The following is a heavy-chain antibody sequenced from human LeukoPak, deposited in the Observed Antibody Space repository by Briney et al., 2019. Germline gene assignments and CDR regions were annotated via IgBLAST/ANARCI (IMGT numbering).Heavy chain of an antibody. V-gene: IGHV3-66*01. CDR1: GFTVSSNY. J-gene: IGHJ6*03. Sequence: PGGSLRLSCAASGFTVSSNYMSWVRQAPGKGLEWVSVIYSGGSTYYADSVKGRFTISRDNSKNTLYLQMNSLRAEDTAVYYCARSPRKRLWFGELLYMDVWGKGTTVTISS. CDR2: IYSGGST. CDR3: ARSPRKRLWFGELLYMDV. D-gene: IGHD3-10*01.